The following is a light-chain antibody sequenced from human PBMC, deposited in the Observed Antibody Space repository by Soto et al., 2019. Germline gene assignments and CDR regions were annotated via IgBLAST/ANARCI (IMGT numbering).Light chain of an antibody. Sequence: QLVLTQPPSASGSPGQSVTISCTGTSSDVGGYNFVSWYQQHPDKAPKLIIYEVNKRPSGVPDRFSGSKSGNTASLTVSGLQAEDEADFYCSSYAGSNNRYVFGTGTKLTVL. V-gene: IGLV2-8*01. CDR1: SSDVGGYNF. CDR3: SSYAGSNNRYV. J-gene: IGLJ1*01. CDR2: EVN.